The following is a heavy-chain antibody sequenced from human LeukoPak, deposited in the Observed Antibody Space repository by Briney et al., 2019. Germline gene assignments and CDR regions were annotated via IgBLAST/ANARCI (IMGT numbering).Heavy chain of an antibody. D-gene: IGHD2-15*01. CDR2: VSGYSDKT. J-gene: IGHJ4*02. CDR3: ARSVPVGGAEDC. V-gene: IGHV1-18*01. CDR1: GYTFTNYG. Sequence: ASVKVSCKASGYTFTNYGITWVRQAPGQGFEWMGWVSGYSDKTYYAQKPQGRVTMTTDTSTYTAYMELRSLTSDDTAVYYCARSVPVGGAEDCWGQGTLVTVSS.